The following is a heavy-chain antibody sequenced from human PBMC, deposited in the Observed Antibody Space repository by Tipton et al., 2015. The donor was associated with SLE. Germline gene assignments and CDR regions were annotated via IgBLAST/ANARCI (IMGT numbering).Heavy chain of an antibody. V-gene: IGHV4-59*11. CDR1: GGSISSHY. CDR3: ARLNRIAGGY. D-gene: IGHD6-13*01. Sequence: TLSLTCTVSGGSISSHYWSWIRQPPGKGLEWIGYIYYSGSTNYNPSLKSRVTISVDTSKNQFSLKLSSVTAADTAVYYCARLNRIAGGYWGQGTLVTVSS. CDR2: IYYSGST. J-gene: IGHJ4*02.